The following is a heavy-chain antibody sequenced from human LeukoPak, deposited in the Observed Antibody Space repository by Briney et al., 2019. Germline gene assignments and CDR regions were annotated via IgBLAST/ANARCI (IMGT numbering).Heavy chain of an antibody. Sequence: PSETLSLTCTVSGGYISSYYCSWIRQPPGKGLEWIGYIYYSGSTNYNSSLKSRVTISVDTSKNQFSLKLRSVTAADTAVYYCARGRLEQQLFPRGKNYYYYMDVWGKGTTVTIS. V-gene: IGHV4-59*01. CDR1: GGYISSYY. D-gene: IGHD6-13*01. CDR2: IYYSGST. CDR3: ARGRLEQQLFPRGKNYYYYMDV. J-gene: IGHJ6*03.